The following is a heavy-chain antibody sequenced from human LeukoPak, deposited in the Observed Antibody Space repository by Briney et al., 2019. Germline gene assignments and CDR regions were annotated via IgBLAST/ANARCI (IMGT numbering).Heavy chain of an antibody. CDR2: FDPEDGET. D-gene: IGHD6-13*01. J-gene: IGHJ6*03. Sequence: ASVKVSCKVSGYTLTELSMHWVRQAPGKGLEWMGGFDPEDGETIYAQKFQGRVTMTEDTSTDTAYMELSSLRSEDTAVYYCATSPHSRGPYYYYMGVWGKGTTVTVSS. CDR3: ATSPHSRGPYYYYMGV. CDR1: GYTLTELS. V-gene: IGHV1-24*01.